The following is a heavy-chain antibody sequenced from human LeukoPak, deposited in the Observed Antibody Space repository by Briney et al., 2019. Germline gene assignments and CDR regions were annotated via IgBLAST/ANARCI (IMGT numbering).Heavy chain of an antibody. CDR3: TKAPVNSCLGAFCYPFDS. Sequence: PGGSLRLSCAASGFTLSSYAMSWVRQGPGKGLEWVSAISVSGNTYHADSVKGRFTVSRDNSKNTLYLQMNSLRAEDTAIYYCTKAPVNSCLGAFCYPFDSWGQGTLVTVSS. V-gene: IGHV3-23*01. CDR2: ISVSGNT. CDR1: GFTLSSYA. J-gene: IGHJ4*02. D-gene: IGHD2-15*01.